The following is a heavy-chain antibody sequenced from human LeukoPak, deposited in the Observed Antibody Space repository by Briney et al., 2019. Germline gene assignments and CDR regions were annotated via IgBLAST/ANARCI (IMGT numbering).Heavy chain of an antibody. CDR1: GFTFSSYW. D-gene: IGHD5-12*01. CDR2: ISQDVSHE. CDR3: ARVGYNGWNFEN. V-gene: IGHV3-7*01. J-gene: IGHJ4*02. Sequence: GGSLRLSCAASGFTFSSYWMSWVRQAPGKGLQSVAYISQDVSHEYYVDSVKGRFTISRDNAKNSLHLEMNSLRAKDTALYYCARVGYNGWNFENWGQGTLVTVSS.